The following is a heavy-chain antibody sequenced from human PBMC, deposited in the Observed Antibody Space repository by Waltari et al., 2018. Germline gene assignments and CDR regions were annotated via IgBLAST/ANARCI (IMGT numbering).Heavy chain of an antibody. D-gene: IGHD3-10*01. J-gene: IGHJ3*02. V-gene: IGHV1-8*01. CDR3: ARGFRGHDAFDI. Sequence: QVQLVQSGAEVKRPGASVKVSCKVSGYTFTSYDINWVRQATGQGLEWMGWMNPNSGDTAYAQNFQGRVTITRDTSIRTAYMELSSLTSEDTAVYYCARGFRGHDAFDIWGQGTMVTVSS. CDR1: GYTFTSYD. CDR2: MNPNSGDT.